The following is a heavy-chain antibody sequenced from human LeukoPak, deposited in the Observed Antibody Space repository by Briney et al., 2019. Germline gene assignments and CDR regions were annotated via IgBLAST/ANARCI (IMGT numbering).Heavy chain of an antibody. J-gene: IGHJ3*02. CDR1: GGTFSSYA. D-gene: IGHD3-22*01. CDR3: ARGGYYDSSGYDAFDI. Sequence: ASVKVSCKASGGTFSSYAISWVRQAPGQGLEWMGGIIPILGTANYAQKFQGRVTITTDESTSTAYMELSSLRSEDTAVYYCARGGYYDSSGYDAFDIWGQGTMVTVSS. V-gene: IGHV1-69*05. CDR2: IIPILGTA.